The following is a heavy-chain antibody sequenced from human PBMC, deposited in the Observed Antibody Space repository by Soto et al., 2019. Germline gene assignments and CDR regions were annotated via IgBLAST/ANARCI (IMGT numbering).Heavy chain of an antibody. J-gene: IGHJ4*02. D-gene: IGHD3-22*01. CDR2: ISKSDYT. CDR1: GFAFNNYG. Sequence: GGSLRLSCTVSGFAFNNYGINWVRQAPGKGLEWVSSISKSDYTYYSDSVKGRFAISRDNAKSSVSLQMNTLRVEDTAVYYCAREDSIIIPAVSDFWGQGTLVTVSS. V-gene: IGHV3-21*01. CDR3: AREDSIIIPAVSDF.